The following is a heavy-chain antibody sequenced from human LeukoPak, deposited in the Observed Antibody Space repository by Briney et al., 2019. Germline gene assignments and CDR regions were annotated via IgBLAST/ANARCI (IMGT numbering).Heavy chain of an antibody. CDR2: IYPGDSDT. CDR1: GYSFTTYW. CDR3: ARHLVGDGYNWSPFDY. V-gene: IGHV5-51*01. Sequence: GESLKISCKGSGYSFTTYWIAWVRQMPGKGLEWMGIIYPGDSDTIYSPSFQGQVTVSADKSISTAYLQWSSLRASDTAMYYCARHLVGDGYNWSPFDYWGQGTLVTVSS. D-gene: IGHD5-24*01. J-gene: IGHJ4*02.